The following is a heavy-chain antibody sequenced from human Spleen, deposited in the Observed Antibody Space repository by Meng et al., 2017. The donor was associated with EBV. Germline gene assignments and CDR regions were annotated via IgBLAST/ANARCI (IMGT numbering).Heavy chain of an antibody. V-gene: IGHV1-69*01. Sequence: QVQLVQSGAEVKKPGSLVKLSCKASGGTLSNFAITWVRQAPGQGLEWMGGIIPIFGRALYAQKFQGRATISAGGSTSTAFLDLSSLRSDDTGVYYCASGDNGAYQALEYWGQGTLVTVS. CDR3: ASGDNGAYQALEY. CDR1: GGTLSNFA. J-gene: IGHJ4*02. CDR2: IIPIFGRA. D-gene: IGHD4-17*01.